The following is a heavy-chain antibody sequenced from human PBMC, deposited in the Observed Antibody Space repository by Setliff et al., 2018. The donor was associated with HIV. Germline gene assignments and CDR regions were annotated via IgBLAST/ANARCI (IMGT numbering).Heavy chain of an antibody. D-gene: IGHD6-19*01. V-gene: IGHV4-39*02. CDR1: GGPTDSGSYY. J-gene: IGHJ4*02. CDR3: ARDGGSSGWYFVLGYSDY. CDR2: MYYAGST. Sequence: PSETLSLTCTVSGGPTDSGSYYWAWIRQPPGKGLEWIGCMYYAGSTYYNPSLKSRVTISIDTSKNQFPLKLNTVTAADTAMYYCARDGGSSGWYFVLGYSDYWGPGTLVTVSS.